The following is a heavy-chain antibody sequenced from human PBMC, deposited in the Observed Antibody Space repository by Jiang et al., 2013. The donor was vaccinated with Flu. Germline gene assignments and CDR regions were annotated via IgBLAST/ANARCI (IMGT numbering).Heavy chain of an antibody. CDR2: ISGSDGKT. V-gene: IGHV3-23*04. Sequence: QLVESGGDLVQPGGSLRLSCAASGFTFNNYAMAWVRQAPGKGLQWVSTISGSDGKTYYADSVKGRFTISRDNSKNRLYLQMHSLRDEDTAVYFCAKDMGGAYCAGDCRGYFHYWGQGTLVTVSS. CDR1: GFTFNNYA. D-gene: IGHD2-21*02. J-gene: IGHJ4*02. CDR3: AKDMGGAYCAGDCRGYFHY.